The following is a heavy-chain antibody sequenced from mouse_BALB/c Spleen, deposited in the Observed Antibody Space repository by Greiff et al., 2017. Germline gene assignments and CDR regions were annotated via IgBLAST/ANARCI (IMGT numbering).Heavy chain of an antibody. V-gene: IGHV1S56*01. D-gene: IGHD2-3*01. CDR2: IYPGNVNT. Sequence: VQLQESGPELVKPGASVRISCKASGYTFTSYYIHWVKQRPGQGLEWIGWIYPGNVNTKYNEKFKGKATLTADKSSSTAYMQLSSLTSEDSAVYFCARDGCLDAMDYWGQGTSVTVSS. CDR3: ARDGCLDAMDY. J-gene: IGHJ4*01. CDR1: GYTFTSYY.